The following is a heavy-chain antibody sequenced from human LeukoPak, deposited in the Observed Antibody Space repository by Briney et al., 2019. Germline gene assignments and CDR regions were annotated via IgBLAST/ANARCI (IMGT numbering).Heavy chain of an antibody. V-gene: IGHV3-23*01. Sequence: PGGSLRLSCAASEFTFNNYAMSWVRQAPGKGLEWVSAITGSGGDTYYADSVKGRFTISRDNSKNTLYLQMNSLRAEDTAVYYCARKIPSMSYFDYWGQGTLVTVSS. D-gene: IGHD2-2*02. CDR3: ARKIPSMSYFDY. CDR1: EFTFNNYA. CDR2: ITGSGGDT. J-gene: IGHJ4*02.